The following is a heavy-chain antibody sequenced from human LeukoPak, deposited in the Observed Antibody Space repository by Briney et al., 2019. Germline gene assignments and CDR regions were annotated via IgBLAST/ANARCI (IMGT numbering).Heavy chain of an antibody. Sequence: GGSLRLSCAASGFTFSNAWMSWVRQAPGKGLEWVGRIKSKTDGGTTDYAAPVKGRFTISRDDSKNTLYLQMNSLKTEDTAVYYCTTLPRRGKYYYGSGSYSPVFDYWGQGTLVTVSS. CDR3: TTLPRRGKYYYGSGSYSPVFDY. CDR2: IKSKTDGGTT. CDR1: GFTFSNAW. J-gene: IGHJ4*02. V-gene: IGHV3-15*01. D-gene: IGHD3-10*01.